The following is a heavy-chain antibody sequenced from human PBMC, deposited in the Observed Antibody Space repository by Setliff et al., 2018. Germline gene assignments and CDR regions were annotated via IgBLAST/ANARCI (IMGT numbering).Heavy chain of an antibody. CDR3: ARPKLIAAIAGYFDY. V-gene: IGHV4-59*01. Sequence: SSETLSLTCTVSGGSISSYYWSWIRQPPGKGLEWIGYIYYSGSTNYNPSLKSRVTISVDTSKNQFSLKLSSVTAADTAVYYCARPKLIAAIAGYFDYWGQGSLVTVS. CDR2: IYYSGST. J-gene: IGHJ4*02. CDR1: GGSISSYY. D-gene: IGHD2-15*01.